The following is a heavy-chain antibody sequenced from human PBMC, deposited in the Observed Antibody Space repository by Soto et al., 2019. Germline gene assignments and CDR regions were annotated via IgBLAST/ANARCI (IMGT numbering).Heavy chain of an antibody. J-gene: IGHJ6*02. Sequence: ASVKVSCKASGYTFTSYGISWVRQAPGQGLEWMGWTSAYNGNTNYAQKLQGRVTMTTDTSTSTAYMELSSLRSEDTAVYYCARGAGYCSSTSCYLGDYYYYGMDVWGQGTTVTVSS. V-gene: IGHV1-18*01. CDR2: TSAYNGNT. CDR3: ARGAGYCSSTSCYLGDYYYYGMDV. CDR1: GYTFTSYG. D-gene: IGHD2-2*03.